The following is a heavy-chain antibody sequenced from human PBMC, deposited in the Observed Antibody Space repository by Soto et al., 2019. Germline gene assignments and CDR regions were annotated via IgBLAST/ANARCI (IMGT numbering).Heavy chain of an antibody. J-gene: IGHJ4*02. D-gene: IGHD6-19*01. V-gene: IGHV3-30-3*01. CDR1: GFTFSSYA. Sequence: GGSLRLSCAASGFTFSSYAMHWVRQAPGKGLEWVAVISYDGSNKYYADSVKGRFTISRDNSKNTLYLQMNSLRAEDTAVYYCARDTNDPAVAGTDWGQGTLVTVSS. CDR3: ARDTNDPAVAGTD. CDR2: ISYDGSNK.